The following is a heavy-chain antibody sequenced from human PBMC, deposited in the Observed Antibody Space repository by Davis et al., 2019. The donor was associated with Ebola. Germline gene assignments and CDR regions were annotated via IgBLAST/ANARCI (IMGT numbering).Heavy chain of an antibody. Sequence: GESLKISCAASGFTFSNYAMHWVRQAPGKGLEWVSVIYSGGSTYYADSVKGRFTISRDSSKNTLYLQMNSLRAEDTAVYYCARRDRGSSLYYYYYMDVWGKGTTVTVSS. CDR1: GFTFSNYA. V-gene: IGHV3-53*01. CDR3: ARRDRGSSLYYYYYMDV. CDR2: IYSGGST. D-gene: IGHD6-6*01. J-gene: IGHJ6*03.